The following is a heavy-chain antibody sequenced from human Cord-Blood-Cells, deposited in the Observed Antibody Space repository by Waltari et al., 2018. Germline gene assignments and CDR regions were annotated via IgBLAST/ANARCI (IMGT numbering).Heavy chain of an antibody. V-gene: IGHV4-38-2*01. CDR1: GYSISSGYY. D-gene: IGHD6-13*01. Sequence: QVQLQESGPGLVKPSETLSLTCAVSGYSISSGYYWGWIRQPPGKGLEWLGSIYHSGSTYYNPSLKSRVTISVDTSKNQFSLKLSSVTAADTAVYYCATGTGGAWGQGTLVTVSS. CDR2: IYHSGST. J-gene: IGHJ5*02. CDR3: ATGTGGA.